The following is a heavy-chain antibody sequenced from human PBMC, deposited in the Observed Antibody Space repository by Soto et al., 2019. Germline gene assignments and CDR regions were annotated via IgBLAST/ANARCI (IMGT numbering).Heavy chain of an antibody. J-gene: IGHJ4*02. CDR1: GFTFSSYA. CDR3: ARVGQLWWVDY. V-gene: IGHV3-30-3*01. D-gene: IGHD5-18*01. CDR2: ISYDGSNK. Sequence: QVQLVESGGGVVQPGRSLRLSCAASGFTFSSYAMHWVRQAPGKGLEWVAVISYDGSNKYYADSVQGRFTISRDNSKNTLYLQMNSLRAEDTAVYDCARVGQLWWVDYWGQGTLVTVSS.